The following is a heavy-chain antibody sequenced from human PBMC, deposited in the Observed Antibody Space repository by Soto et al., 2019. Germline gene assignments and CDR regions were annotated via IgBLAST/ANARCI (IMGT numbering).Heavy chain of an antibody. J-gene: IGHJ5*02. CDR2: IDPSDSYT. CDR3: ARESYYNWFDP. Sequence: LGESLKISCKGSGYSFTNYWISWVRQMPGKGLEWMGRIDPSDSYTNYSPSFQGHVTISVDKSISTAYLQWSRLKASDTAMYYCARESYYNWFDPWGQGTLVTVSS. D-gene: IGHD3-10*01. CDR1: GYSFTNYW. V-gene: IGHV5-10-1*01.